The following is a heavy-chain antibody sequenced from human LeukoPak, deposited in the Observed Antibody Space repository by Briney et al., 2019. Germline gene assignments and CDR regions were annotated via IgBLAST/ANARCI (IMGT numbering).Heavy chain of an antibody. D-gene: IGHD5-24*01. V-gene: IGHV3-48*04. CDR1: GFSFSSYS. CDR3: ARGRDGYNSGAFDI. Sequence: GGSLRLSCAASGFSFSSYSMNWVRQAPGKGLEWISYISSGSSTIFYAASVNGRFTISRDIAKNSLYLQMNSLRAEDTAVYSCARGRDGYNSGAFDIWGQGTMVTVSS. J-gene: IGHJ3*02. CDR2: ISSGSSTI.